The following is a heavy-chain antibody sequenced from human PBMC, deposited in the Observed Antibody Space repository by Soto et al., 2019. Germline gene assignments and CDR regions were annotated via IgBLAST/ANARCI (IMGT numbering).Heavy chain of an antibody. D-gene: IGHD1-26*01. CDR1: GDSISSGNW. CDR3: GREGVGDGSIDY. V-gene: IGHV4-4*02. Sequence: QVQLQESGPGLVKPSGTLSLTCAVSGDSISSGNWWTWVRRPPGKGLEWIGEIYHSGSTTYNPSLKSRVTISVDKSKNQFSLRLSSVTAADTAVYYCGREGVGDGSIDYWGQGTLVTVSS. CDR2: IYHSGST. J-gene: IGHJ4*02.